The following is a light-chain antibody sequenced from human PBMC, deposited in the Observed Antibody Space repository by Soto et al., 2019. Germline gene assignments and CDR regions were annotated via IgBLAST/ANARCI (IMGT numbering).Light chain of an antibody. CDR1: SSNIGAGYD. J-gene: IGLJ3*02. V-gene: IGLV1-40*01. Sequence: QSVLTQPPSVSGAPGQRVTISCTGSSSNIGAGYDVKWYQQLPGTAPKLLIYGNSHRPSGVPDRFSGSKSGTSASLAITGLQAEDEADYYCQSYDSSLSGWVLGGGTQLTVL. CDR2: GNS. CDR3: QSYDSSLSGWV.